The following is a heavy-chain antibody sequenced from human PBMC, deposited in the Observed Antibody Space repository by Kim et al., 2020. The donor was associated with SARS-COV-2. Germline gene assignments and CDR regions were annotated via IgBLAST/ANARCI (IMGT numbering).Heavy chain of an antibody. CDR2: ISYDGRNT. Sequence: GGSLRLSCAASGFTFNHYPMFWVRQAPGKGLEWVAVISYDGRNTYFADSVKGRFTISRDNSKNTVYLQMNSLRPEDTAIYYCARGPETSSSPLDYWGQGALVIVSS. CDR1: GFTFNHYP. J-gene: IGHJ4*02. D-gene: IGHD6-6*01. V-gene: IGHV3-30*04. CDR3: ARGPETSSSPLDY.